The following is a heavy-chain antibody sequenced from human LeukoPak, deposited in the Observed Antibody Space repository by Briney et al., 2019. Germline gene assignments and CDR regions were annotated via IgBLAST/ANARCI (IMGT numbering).Heavy chain of an antibody. V-gene: IGHV3-53*04. CDR1: GFTVSSNY. J-gene: IGHJ6*02. D-gene: IGHD3-3*01. Sequence: GGSLRLSCAAPGFTVSSNYMSWVRQAPGKGLEWVSLIYSDGSTYYADSVKGRFSISRHNSKNTLYLQMNSLRAEDTAVYYCAISSSGDNGYYYGMDVWGQGTTVTVSS. CDR2: IYSDGST. CDR3: AISSSGDNGYYYGMDV.